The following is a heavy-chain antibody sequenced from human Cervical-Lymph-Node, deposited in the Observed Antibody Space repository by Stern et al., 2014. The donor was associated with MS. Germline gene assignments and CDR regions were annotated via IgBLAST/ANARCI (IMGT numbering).Heavy chain of an antibody. CDR3: ARDRFYL. CDR1: GFTFSSYA. V-gene: IGHV3-30*04. CDR2: ISYDGSNK. D-gene: IGHD2/OR15-2a*01. J-gene: IGHJ4*02. Sequence: VQLLESGGGVVQPGRSLRLSCAASGFTFSSYAMHWVRQAPGKGLEWVAVISYDGSNKYYADSVKGRFTISRDNSKNTLYLQMNSLRAEDTAVYYCARDRFYLWGQGTLVTVSS.